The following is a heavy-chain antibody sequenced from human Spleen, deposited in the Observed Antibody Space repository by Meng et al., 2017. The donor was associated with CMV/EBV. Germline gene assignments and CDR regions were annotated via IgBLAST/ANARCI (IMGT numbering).Heavy chain of an antibody. CDR3: ARHIAVAGTWTSRLYYYYGMDV. V-gene: IGHV3-30*02. J-gene: IGHJ6*02. CDR2: MRSDGSDK. Sequence: GGSLRLSCAASGFTFSISGMHWVRQAPGKGLEWVAFMRSDGSDKCFADSVKGRFTISRDNAKNSLYLQMNSLRAEDTALYYCARHIAVAGTWTSRLYYYYGMDVWGQGTTVTVSS. CDR1: GFTFSISG. D-gene: IGHD6-13*01.